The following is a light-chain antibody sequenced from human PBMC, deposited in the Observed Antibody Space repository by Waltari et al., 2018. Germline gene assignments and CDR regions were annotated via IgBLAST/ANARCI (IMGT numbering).Light chain of an antibody. CDR1: SCSIASNN. CDR2: DDN. V-gene: IGLV6-57*03. J-gene: IGLJ2*01. CDR3: QSDDSSNKKI. Sequence: NFMLTQPHSVSESPGKTVTISCTRSSCSIASNNVKWHQQRPGSATTTVIYDDNQRPSGVPDRFSGSIDSSSNSASLTISGLKAEDEADYYCQSDDSSNKKIFGGGTKLTVL.